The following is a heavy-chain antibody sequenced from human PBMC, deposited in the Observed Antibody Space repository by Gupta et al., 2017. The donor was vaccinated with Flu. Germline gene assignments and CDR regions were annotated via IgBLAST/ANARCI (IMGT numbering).Heavy chain of an antibody. V-gene: IGHV1-69*01. CDR3: ARKGGGHCSGGTCYSFDY. CDR1: GVTFRRYV. J-gene: IGHJ4*02. CDR2: IIPVFGPT. Sequence: QVQLVQSGAEVKKPGSSVKVSCKASGVTFRRYVINWVRQAPGQGLEWMGGIIPVFGPTNYAQKFQGRVTITADESTSTAYLELSSLRSEDTAVYYCARKGGGHCSGGTCYSFDYWGQGTLVIVSS. D-gene: IGHD2-15*01.